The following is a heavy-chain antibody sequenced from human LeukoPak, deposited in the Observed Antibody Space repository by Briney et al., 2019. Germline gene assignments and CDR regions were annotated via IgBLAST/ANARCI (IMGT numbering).Heavy chain of an antibody. CDR3: ARDRLYSRGRDFDY. CDR1: GNIFTDYY. V-gene: IGHV1-2*02. CDR2: INPNSGGT. J-gene: IGHJ4*02. D-gene: IGHD3-22*01. Sequence: ASVKVSCKASGNIFTDYYIHWARQAPGLGLEWMGWINPNSGGTDYAQNFQGRVTMTRDTSISTAYMELSRLTSDDTAVYYCARDRLYSRGRDFDYWGQGTLVTVSS.